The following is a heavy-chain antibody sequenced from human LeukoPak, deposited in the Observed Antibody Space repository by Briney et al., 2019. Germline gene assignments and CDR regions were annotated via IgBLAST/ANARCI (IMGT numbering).Heavy chain of an antibody. CDR3: ARAAYCSGGSCYETNWFDP. Sequence: SETLSLTCTVSGGSISSYYWSWIRQPAGKGLEWIGRIYTSGSTNYNPSLKSRGTMSVDTSKNQFSLKLSSVTAADTAVYYCARAAYCSGGSCYETNWFDPWGQGTLVTVSS. CDR1: GGSISSYY. V-gene: IGHV4-4*07. J-gene: IGHJ5*02. CDR2: IYTSGST. D-gene: IGHD2-15*01.